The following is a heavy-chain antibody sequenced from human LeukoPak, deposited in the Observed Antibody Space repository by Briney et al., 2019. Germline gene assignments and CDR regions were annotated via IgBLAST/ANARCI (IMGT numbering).Heavy chain of an antibody. Sequence: TGGSLRLSRAASGFTFSSYGMRWVRQAPGKGLEWVSAISGSGGSTYYADSVKGRFTISRDHSKNTLYLQMSSLRAEDTGVYYCATSRYSSGSVDDSWGQGTPVTVSS. J-gene: IGHJ4*02. CDR2: ISGSGGST. CDR3: ATSRYSSGSVDDS. D-gene: IGHD2-15*01. CDR1: GFTFSSYG. V-gene: IGHV3-23*01.